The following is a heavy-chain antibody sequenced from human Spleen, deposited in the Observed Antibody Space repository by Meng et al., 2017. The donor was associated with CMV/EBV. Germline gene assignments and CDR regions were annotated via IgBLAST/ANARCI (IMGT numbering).Heavy chain of an antibody. J-gene: IGHJ4*02. CDR3: ARASGHDYGSYVTGN. CDR1: GFTFNNYA. CDR2: ISNNGDST. Sequence: GGSLRLSCAASGFTFNNYAMHWVRQAPGKGLEYVSAISNNGDSTYYADSVKGRFTISRDNSKNTLYLQMGSLRAEDMAVYYCARASGHDYGSYVTGNWGQGTLVTVSS. V-gene: IGHV3-64*02. D-gene: IGHD5-12*01.